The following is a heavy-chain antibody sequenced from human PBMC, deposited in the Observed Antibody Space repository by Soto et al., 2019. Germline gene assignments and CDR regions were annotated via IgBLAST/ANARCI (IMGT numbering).Heavy chain of an antibody. CDR3: ARDRDCTPVARGNYYGLAA. V-gene: IGHV4-31*01. D-gene: IGHD1-1*01. CDR2: IYFSGST. CDR1: GASINSGAYY. J-gene: IGHJ6*04. Sequence: TLSLTCTVSGASINSGAYYWSWIRQHPGEGLEWIGYIYFSGSTHYNPSLKSQVTIAIDPSKDQFSLKLNSVTAADTAVYYCARDRDCTPVARGNYYGLAAWGKGTTVTVSS.